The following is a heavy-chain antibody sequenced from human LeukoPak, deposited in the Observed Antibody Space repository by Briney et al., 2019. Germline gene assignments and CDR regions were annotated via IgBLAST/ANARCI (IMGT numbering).Heavy chain of an antibody. J-gene: IGHJ1*01. Sequence: NPGGSLRLSCAASGFTFSDYYMSWIRQAPGKGLEWVSYISSSGSTIYYADSVKGRFTISRDNAKNSLYLQMNSLRAEDTAVYYCTTAMVVTAILYFQHWGQGTLVTVSS. V-gene: IGHV3-11*04. D-gene: IGHD2-21*02. CDR1: GFTFSDYY. CDR3: TTAMVVTAILYFQH. CDR2: ISSSGSTI.